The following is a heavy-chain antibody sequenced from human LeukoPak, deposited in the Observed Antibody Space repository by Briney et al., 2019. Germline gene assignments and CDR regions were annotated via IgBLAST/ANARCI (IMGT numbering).Heavy chain of an antibody. J-gene: IGHJ6*02. Sequence: GGSLRLSCAASGFTFSSYAMSWVRQAPGKGLEWVSYISSSGSTIYYADSVKGRFTISRDNAKNSLYLQMNSLRAEDTAVYYCAREGSMTTSPGMDVWGQGTTVTVSS. V-gene: IGHV3-48*04. CDR3: AREGSMTTSPGMDV. D-gene: IGHD4-17*01. CDR1: GFTFSSYA. CDR2: ISSSGSTI.